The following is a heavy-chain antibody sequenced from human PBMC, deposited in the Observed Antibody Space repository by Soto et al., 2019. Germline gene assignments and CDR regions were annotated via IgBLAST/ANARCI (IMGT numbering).Heavy chain of an antibody. Sequence: QVQLVESGGGVVQPGESLRLSCAASGFTFSSYAMHWARQAPGKGLEWVTVISIRGGDEYYAESVRGRFTISRDDSKNTLYLQMDSLRVEDTAVYYCARGTIVAPKHLDYWGQGPLVTVSS. J-gene: IGHJ4*02. CDR3: ARGTIVAPKHLDY. D-gene: IGHD6-6*01. CDR2: ISIRGGDE. V-gene: IGHV3-30*03. CDR1: GFTFSSYA.